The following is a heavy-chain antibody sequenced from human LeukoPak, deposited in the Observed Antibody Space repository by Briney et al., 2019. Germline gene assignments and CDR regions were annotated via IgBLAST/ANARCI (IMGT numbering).Heavy chain of an antibody. CDR1: GYIFTSYG. D-gene: IGHD4-17*01. V-gene: IGHV1-18*01. J-gene: IGHJ4*02. CDR3: ARQRGDDGFDF. Sequence: GASVKVSCKASGYIFTSYGITWVRQAPRQGLEWMGWISAYNGKADYAHNLRARVTMTTDTSTSTAYMELRSLRSDDTAMYYCARQRGDDGFDFWGQGTLVTVSS. CDR2: ISAYNGKA.